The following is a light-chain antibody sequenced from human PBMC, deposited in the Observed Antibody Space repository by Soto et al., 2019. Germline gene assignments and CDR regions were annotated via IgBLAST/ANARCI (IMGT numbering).Light chain of an antibody. CDR2: EGS. V-gene: IGLV2-23*01. CDR3: CSYAGRGTGV. CDR1: SSDIGSYNL. Sequence: QSVLTQPASVSGSPGQSITISCTGTSSDIGSYNLVSWYQQYPGKAPKLMIYEGSKRPSGVSNRFSGSKSGNTASLTISGLQAEDEADYYCCSYAGRGTGVFGGGTKLTVL. J-gene: IGLJ2*01.